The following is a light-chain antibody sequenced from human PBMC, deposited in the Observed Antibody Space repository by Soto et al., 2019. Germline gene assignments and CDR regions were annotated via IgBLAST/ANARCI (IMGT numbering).Light chain of an antibody. CDR2: KAS. J-gene: IGKJ1*01. Sequence: DIQMTQSPSTLSASVGDRVTITCRASQSISSWLAWYQQKPGKAPKLLIYKASSLKSGVSSRFSGSGSGTKFTLTISSLQPDDFATYYCQQYSGTFGQGTKVEIK. CDR3: QQYSGT. CDR1: QSISSW. V-gene: IGKV1-5*03.